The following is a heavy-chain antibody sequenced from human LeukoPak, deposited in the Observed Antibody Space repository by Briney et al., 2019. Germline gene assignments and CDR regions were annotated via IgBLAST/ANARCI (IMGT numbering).Heavy chain of an antibody. Sequence: ASVKVSCKASGYTFTRYGMSWVRQAPGQGFQWMGWINTNTGNPTYAQDFTGRFVFSLDTSVSTAYLQISTLKAEDTAVYYCARDGRYDSSAFFLDYWGQGTLVTASS. CDR3: ARDGRYDSSAFFLDY. J-gene: IGHJ4*02. V-gene: IGHV7-4-1*02. D-gene: IGHD3-22*01. CDR2: INTNTGNP. CDR1: GYTFTRYG.